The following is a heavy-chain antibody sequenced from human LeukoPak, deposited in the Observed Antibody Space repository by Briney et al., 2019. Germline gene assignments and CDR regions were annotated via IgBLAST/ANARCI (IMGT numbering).Heavy chain of an antibody. CDR2: ISAYNGNT. CDR1: GYTFTSYG. CDR3: ARDQRYCSSTSCYFDY. D-gene: IGHD2-2*01. Sequence: AASVKVSCKASGYTFTSYGISWVRQAPGQGLEWMGWISAYNGNTNYAQKLQGRVTMTTDTSTSTAYMELRSLRSDDTAVYYCARDQRYCSSTSCYFDYWGQGTLVTVSS. V-gene: IGHV1-18*01. J-gene: IGHJ4*02.